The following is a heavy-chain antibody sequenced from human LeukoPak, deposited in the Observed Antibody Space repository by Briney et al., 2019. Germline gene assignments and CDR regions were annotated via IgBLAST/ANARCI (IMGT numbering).Heavy chain of an antibody. CDR2: IYTSGST. V-gene: IGHV4-4*07. Sequence: PSETLSLTCTVSGGSISSYYWSWIRQPAGKGLEWICRIYTSGSTNYNPSLKSRVTMSVDTSKNQFSLKLSSVTAADTAVYYCARRGTPLGVYYYGSGSKTPPDYWGQGTLVTVSS. J-gene: IGHJ4*02. D-gene: IGHD3-10*01. CDR1: GGSISSYY. CDR3: ARRGTPLGVYYYGSGSKTPPDY.